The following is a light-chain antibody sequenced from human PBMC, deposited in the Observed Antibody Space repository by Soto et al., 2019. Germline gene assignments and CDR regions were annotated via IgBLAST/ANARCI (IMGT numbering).Light chain of an antibody. CDR3: QQRSNWPSLT. J-gene: IGKJ4*01. Sequence: EIVLIQSPATLSLSPGERATLSCRASQSVGSYLAWYHHKPGQAPRLLISDASNRATGIPARFSGSGSETDFTLTISSLEPEDSAVYYCQQRSNWPSLTFGGGTKVDIK. CDR2: DAS. V-gene: IGKV3-11*01. CDR1: QSVGSY.